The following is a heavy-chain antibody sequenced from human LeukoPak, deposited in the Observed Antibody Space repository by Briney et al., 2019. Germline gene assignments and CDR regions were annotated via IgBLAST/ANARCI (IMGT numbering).Heavy chain of an antibody. CDR1: GFSFSSYA. CDR3: ARGGYHAYYLDY. D-gene: IGHD5-18*01. CDR2: IANDGRDK. J-gene: IGHJ4*02. V-gene: IGHV3-30*03. Sequence: PGGSLRLSCAASGFSFSSYAMYWVRQAPGKGPEWVAVIANDGRDKHQADSVKGRFIISRDNSKNTLYLQMNSLRAEDTAVYYCARGGYHAYYLDYWGQGSLVTVSS.